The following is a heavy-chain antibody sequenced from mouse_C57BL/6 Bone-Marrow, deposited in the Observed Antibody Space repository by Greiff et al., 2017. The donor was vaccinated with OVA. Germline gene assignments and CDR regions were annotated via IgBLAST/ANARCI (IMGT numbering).Heavy chain of an antibody. V-gene: IGHV1-26*01. CDR3: ARGYGFDGWCAF. CDR1: GYTFTDYD. J-gene: IGHJ3*01. CDR2: INPNNGGT. D-gene: IGHD2-2*01. Sequence: EVQLQQSGPELVKPGASVKISCKASGYTFTDYDMNWVKQSHGKSLEWIGDINPNNGGTSYNQKFKGKATLTADKSSSTAYMELRSLTSEDSAVYYCARGYGFDGWCAFWARETLVTVSA.